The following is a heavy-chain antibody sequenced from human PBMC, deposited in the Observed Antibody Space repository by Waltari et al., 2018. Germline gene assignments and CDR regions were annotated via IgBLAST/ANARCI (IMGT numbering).Heavy chain of an antibody. CDR2: IRYDGSNK. J-gene: IGHJ6*03. Sequence: QVQLVESGGGVVQPGGSLSPSCPASGFTFSSYGMHWLPKAPGKGLEWVAFIRYDGSNKYYADSGKGRFTISRDNSKNTLYLQMNSLRAEDTAVYYCAKSFLARQSSYMDVWGKGNPGHRLL. D-gene: IGHD6-19*01. V-gene: IGHV3-30*02. CDR1: GFTFSSYG. CDR3: AKSFLARQSSYMDV.